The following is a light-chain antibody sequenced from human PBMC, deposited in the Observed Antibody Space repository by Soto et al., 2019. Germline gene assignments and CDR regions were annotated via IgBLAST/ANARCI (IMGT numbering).Light chain of an antibody. CDR1: SSDVGGYNY. Sequence: QPVLTQPPSASGSPGQSVTISCTGTSSDVGGYNYVSWYQQHPGKAPKLMIYEVSKRPSGVPDRFSGSKSGNTASLTVSGLQSEDEAYYYCSSYAGRNNYVFGTGTKLTVL. CDR3: SSYAGRNNYV. V-gene: IGLV2-8*01. J-gene: IGLJ1*01. CDR2: EVS.